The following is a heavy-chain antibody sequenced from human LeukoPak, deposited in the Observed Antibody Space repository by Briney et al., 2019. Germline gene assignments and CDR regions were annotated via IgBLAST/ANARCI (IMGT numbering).Heavy chain of an antibody. CDR3: ARGYIGFDY. Sequence: ASVKVSCKASGYTFTSYDINWVRQAPGQGLEWMGIINPSGGSTSYAQKFQGRVTMTRDMSTSTVYMELSSLRSEDTAVYYCARGYIGFDYWGQGTLVTVSS. D-gene: IGHD1-14*01. J-gene: IGHJ4*02. CDR1: GYTFTSYD. CDR2: INPSGGST. V-gene: IGHV1-46*01.